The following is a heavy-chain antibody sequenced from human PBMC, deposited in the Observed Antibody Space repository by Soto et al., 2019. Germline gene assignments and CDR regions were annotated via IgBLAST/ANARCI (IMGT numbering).Heavy chain of an antibody. V-gene: IGHV5-10-1*01. CDR1: GYSFTSYW. D-gene: IGHD3-22*01. CDR3: ARHGGYYDSSTQFDP. CDR2: IDPSDSYT. Sequence: ESLQISCTGSGYSFTSYWISWVRQMPGKGLEWMGRIDPSDSYTNYSPSFQGHVTISADKSISTAYLQWSSLKASDTAMYYCARHGGYYDSSTQFDPWGQGTLVTVSS. J-gene: IGHJ5*02.